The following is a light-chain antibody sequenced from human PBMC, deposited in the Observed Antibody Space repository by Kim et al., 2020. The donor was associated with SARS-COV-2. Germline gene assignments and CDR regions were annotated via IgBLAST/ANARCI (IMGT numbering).Light chain of an antibody. Sequence: VSQGKTARITCSGDALPKQYAYWYQQKPGKATVLVIYKDSERPSGIPERFSGSSSGTTVTLTISGVQAEDEADYYCQSADSSGTYVFGTGTKVTVL. V-gene: IGLV3-25*03. CDR2: KDS. CDR3: QSADSSGTYV. CDR1: ALPKQY. J-gene: IGLJ1*01.